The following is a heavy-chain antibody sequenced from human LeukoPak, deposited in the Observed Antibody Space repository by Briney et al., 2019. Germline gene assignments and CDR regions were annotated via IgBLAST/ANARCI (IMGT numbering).Heavy chain of an antibody. Sequence: SETLSLTCALSGYSISSGYYWGWIRQPPGKGLEWIGSIYHSGSTYYNPSLKSRVTISVDTSKNQFSLKLSSVTAADTAVYYCARPFWSGYSWFDPWGQGTLVTVST. CDR1: GYSISSGYY. CDR2: IYHSGST. CDR3: ARPFWSGYSWFDP. J-gene: IGHJ5*02. D-gene: IGHD3-3*01. V-gene: IGHV4-38-2*01.